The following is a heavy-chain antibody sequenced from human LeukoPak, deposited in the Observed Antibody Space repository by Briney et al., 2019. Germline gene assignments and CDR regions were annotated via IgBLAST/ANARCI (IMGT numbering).Heavy chain of an antibody. CDR2: IYTSGST. J-gene: IGHJ4*02. CDR1: GGSISSYY. D-gene: IGHD5-18*01. CDR3: ARDTIRGYSYGYDY. Sequence: TSETLSLTCTVSGGSISSYYWSWIRQPAGKGLEWIGRIYTSGSTNYNPSLKSRVTMSVDTSKNQFSLKLSSVTAADTAVYYCARDTIRGYSYGYDYWGQGTLVTVSS. V-gene: IGHV4-4*07.